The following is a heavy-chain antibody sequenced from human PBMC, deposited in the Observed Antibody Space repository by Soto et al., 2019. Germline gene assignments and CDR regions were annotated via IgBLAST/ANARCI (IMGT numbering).Heavy chain of an antibody. D-gene: IGHD1-26*01. V-gene: IGHV1-18*01. CDR2: ISAYNDNT. CDR1: GYTFTSYG. J-gene: IGHJ1*01. CDR3: ARTSGSGSYYGSVAEYFQH. Sequence: QVQLVQSGAEVKKPGASVKVSCKASGYTFTSYGISWVRQAPGQGLEWMGWISAYNDNTNYAQKLQGRATMTTDTSTSTAYMELRSLRSDDTAVYYCARTSGSGSYYGSVAEYFQHWGQGTLVTVSS.